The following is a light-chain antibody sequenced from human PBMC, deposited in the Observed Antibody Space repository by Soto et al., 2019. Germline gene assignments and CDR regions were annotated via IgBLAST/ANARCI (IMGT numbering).Light chain of an antibody. Sequence: DIVMTQSPDFLAVSLGERATINCKSSQSVLYSSNNKNYLAWYQQKPGQPPKLLIYWASTRESGVPDRFSGSGSGTDFTLTINSLQAEDVAVYYCQQYYDPPRTFGRGTKLEIK. J-gene: IGKJ2*01. CDR1: QSVLYSSNNKNY. CDR3: QQYYDPPRT. CDR2: WAS. V-gene: IGKV4-1*01.